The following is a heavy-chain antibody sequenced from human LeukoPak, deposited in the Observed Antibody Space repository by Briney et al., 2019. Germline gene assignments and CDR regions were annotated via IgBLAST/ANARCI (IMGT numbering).Heavy chain of an antibody. V-gene: IGHV3-21*01. J-gene: IGHJ3*02. D-gene: IGHD3-22*01. CDR2: ISSSSSYI. CDR1: GLTFSSYS. Sequence: GGSLSLSCEASGLTFSSYSMNWVRQAPGKGLEWVSSISSSSSYIYYADSVKGRFTISRDNAKNSLYLQMNSLRAEDTAVYYCARAGYDSSGYYYGLAFDIWGQGTMVTVSS. CDR3: ARAGYDSSGYYYGLAFDI.